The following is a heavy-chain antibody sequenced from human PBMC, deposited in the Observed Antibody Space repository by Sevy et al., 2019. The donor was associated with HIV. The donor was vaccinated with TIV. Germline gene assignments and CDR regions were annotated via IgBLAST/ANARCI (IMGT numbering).Heavy chain of an antibody. CDR1: GFTLSSYE. CDR2: ISRSGSTI. V-gene: IGHV3-48*03. D-gene: IGHD2-21*01. J-gene: IGHJ6*02. Sequence: GGSLRLSCAASGFTLSSYEMNWVRQAPGKGLEWVSYISRSGSTIYYADSVKGRFTISRDNAKNSLYLQMNSLRAEDTAVYYCARGLDSYYYYGMDVWGQGSTVTVSS. CDR3: ARGLDSYYYYGMDV.